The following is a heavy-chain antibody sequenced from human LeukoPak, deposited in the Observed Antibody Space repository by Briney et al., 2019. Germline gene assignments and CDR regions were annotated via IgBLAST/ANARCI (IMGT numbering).Heavy chain of an antibody. V-gene: IGHV4-61*02. CDR2: MYTSGST. J-gene: IGHJ4*02. CDR3: AASILRYSAAFDY. Sequence: PSQTLSLTCTVSGGSISSGSYYWSWIRQPAGQGLEYIGRMYTSGSTNYNPSLKSRVTISVDTSKNQFSLKLSSVTAADTAVYYCAASILRYSAAFDYWGQGTLVTVSS. D-gene: IGHD3-9*01. CDR1: GGSISSGSYY.